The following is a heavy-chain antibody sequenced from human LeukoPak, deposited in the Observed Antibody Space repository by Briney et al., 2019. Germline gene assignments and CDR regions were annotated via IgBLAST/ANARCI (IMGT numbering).Heavy chain of an antibody. Sequence: GGSLRLSCAASGFTFSSYWMSWVRQAPGKGLEWVANIKQDGSEKYYVDSVKGRFTISRDNAKNSLYLQMNSLRAEDTAVYYCAKDILLWFGELSHGAFDIWGQGTMDTVSS. CDR1: GFTFSSYW. CDR3: AKDILLWFGELSHGAFDI. V-gene: IGHV3-7*03. D-gene: IGHD3-10*01. J-gene: IGHJ3*02. CDR2: IKQDGSEK.